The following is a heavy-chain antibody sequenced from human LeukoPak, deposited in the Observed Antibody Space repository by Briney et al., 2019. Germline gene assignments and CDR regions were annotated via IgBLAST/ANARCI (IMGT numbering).Heavy chain of an antibody. D-gene: IGHD2-2*01. V-gene: IGHV3-74*01. Sequence: PGGSLRLSCAASGFTFSNYWMHWVRQAPGKGLVWVSRINTDGSSTNYADSVKGRFTTSRDNAKNTVYLQMNSLRAEDTAVYYCASPRMELVPAAADYYYYGMDVWGQGTTVTVSS. CDR2: INTDGSST. J-gene: IGHJ6*02. CDR1: GFTFSNYW. CDR3: ASPRMELVPAAADYYYYGMDV.